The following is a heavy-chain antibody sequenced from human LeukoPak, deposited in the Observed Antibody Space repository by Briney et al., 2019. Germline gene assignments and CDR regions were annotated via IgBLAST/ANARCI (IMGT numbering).Heavy chain of an antibody. D-gene: IGHD5-18*01. Sequence: PGGSLRLSCAASGFTFSSYSMNWVRQARGKGLEWVSSISSSSSYIYYADSVKGRFTISRDNAKNSLYLQMNSLRAEDTAVYYCATLRPVDTAMAYYFDYWGQETPATVSS. CDR3: ATLRPVDTAMAYYFDY. V-gene: IGHV3-21*01. CDR2: ISSSSSYI. CDR1: GFTFSSYS. J-gene: IGHJ4*02.